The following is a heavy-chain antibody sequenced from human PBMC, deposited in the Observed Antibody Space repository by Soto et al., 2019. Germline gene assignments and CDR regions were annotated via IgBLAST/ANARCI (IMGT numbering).Heavy chain of an antibody. V-gene: IGHV4-34*01. CDR1: GGSFSGYY. D-gene: IGHD3-16*01. Sequence: QVQLQQWGAGLLKPSETLSLTCAVYGGSFSGYYWSWIRQPPGKGLEWIGEINHSGSTNYNPSLKSRVTISVDTSKHQFSLKLSAVTAADTAVYYCARLSVTFGGAFDYWGQGTLVTVSS. CDR3: ARLSVTFGGAFDY. CDR2: INHSGST. J-gene: IGHJ4*02.